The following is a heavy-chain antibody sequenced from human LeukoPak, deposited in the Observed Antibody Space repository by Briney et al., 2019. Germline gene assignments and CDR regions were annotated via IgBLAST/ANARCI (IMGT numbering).Heavy chain of an antibody. J-gene: IGHJ2*01. V-gene: IGHV3-30*04. CDR2: ISTDGSYK. D-gene: IGHD3-16*01. CDR3: ARSLIPGRWYFDL. CDR1: GFTFSSFP. Sequence: GGSLRLSCAVSGFTFSSFPFHWVRQAPGKGLEWVAAISTDGSYKYHGDSVKGRFTISRVNPTNTLYLQMNGLRPDDTAVYYCARSLIPGRWYFDLWGRGTPVTVSS.